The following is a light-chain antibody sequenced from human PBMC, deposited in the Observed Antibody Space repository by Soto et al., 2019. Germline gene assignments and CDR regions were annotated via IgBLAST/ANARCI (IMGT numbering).Light chain of an antibody. Sequence: QSVLTQPASVSGSPGQSITISCTGTSSDVGGYDFVSWYQHHPGKAPRLMIYDVSHRPSGVSDRFSASKSGNTASLTISGLVHEQEPDSSCSSYKSISTYVFGTGTKVTVL. J-gene: IGLJ1*01. CDR3: SSYKSISTYV. V-gene: IGLV2-14*03. CDR2: DVS. CDR1: SSDVGGYDF.